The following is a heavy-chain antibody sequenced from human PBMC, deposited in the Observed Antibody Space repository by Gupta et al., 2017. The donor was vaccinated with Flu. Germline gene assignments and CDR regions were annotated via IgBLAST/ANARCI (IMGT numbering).Heavy chain of an antibody. CDR3: ARSLPFYDSSVFDH. V-gene: IGHV4-59*01. Sequence: YWGWIRQPPEKGLEWIGYIYYSGSTNYNPSLKSRVTISVDTSKNQFSLRLSSLTAADTAVYYCARSLPFYDSSVFDHWGQGALVTVSS. J-gene: IGHJ4*02. D-gene: IGHD3-22*01. CDR1: Y. CDR2: IYYSGST.